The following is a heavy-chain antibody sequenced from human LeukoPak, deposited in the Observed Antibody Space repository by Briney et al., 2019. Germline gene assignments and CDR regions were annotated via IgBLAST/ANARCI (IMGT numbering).Heavy chain of an antibody. Sequence: GGSLRLSRAASGFTFSIYSMNWVRQTPGKGLEWVSSISSSSSYIYYADSVKGRFTISRDNAKNSLYLQMNSLRAEDTAVYYCARDPTFGGVIADDYWGQGTLVTVSS. CDR3: ARDPTFGGVIADDY. CDR1: GFTFSIYS. D-gene: IGHD3-16*02. CDR2: ISSSSSYI. J-gene: IGHJ4*02. V-gene: IGHV3-21*01.